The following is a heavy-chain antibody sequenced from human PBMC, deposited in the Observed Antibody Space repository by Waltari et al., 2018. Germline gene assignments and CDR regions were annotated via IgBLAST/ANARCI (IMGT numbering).Heavy chain of an antibody. J-gene: IGHJ4*02. D-gene: IGHD4-17*01. CDR2: ISGSGSTT. V-gene: IGHV3-23*01. CDR1: GFTFSTYA. Sequence: EEQLLESGGGLVQPGGSLRLSCAASGFTFSTYAMGGVRQAPGKGLECVSAISGSGSTTYYADSVKGRFTISRDNSKNTLYLQMNSLRAEDTAVYYCAKTLYGGKKWGQGTLVTVSS. CDR3: AKTLYGGKK.